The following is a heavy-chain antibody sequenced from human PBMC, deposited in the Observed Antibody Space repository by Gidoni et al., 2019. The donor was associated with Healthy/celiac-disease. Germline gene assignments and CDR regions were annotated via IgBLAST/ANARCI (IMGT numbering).Heavy chain of an antibody. CDR2: ISWNSGSI. CDR3: AKSRSFYYYYGMDV. Sequence: EVQLVESGGGLVQPGRSLRLSCAASGFTLDDYAMHWVRQAPGKGLEWVSGISWNSGSIGYADSVKGRFTISRDNAKNSLYLQMNSLRAEDTALYYCAKSRSFYYYYGMDVWGQGTTVTVSS. V-gene: IGHV3-9*01. D-gene: IGHD2-15*01. CDR1: GFTLDDYA. J-gene: IGHJ6*02.